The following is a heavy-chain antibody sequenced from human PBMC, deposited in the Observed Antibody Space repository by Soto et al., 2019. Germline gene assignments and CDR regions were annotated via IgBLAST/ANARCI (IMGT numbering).Heavy chain of an antibody. CDR1: GFILTSYA. Sequence: VQLLGSGGGLVQPGGSLRLSCAASGFILTSYATSWVRQPPGKGLEWVSSMNAAGTSTSYSDSAKGRFTTSRDNSKNTLFLEMNSLRAEDTAVYYCARGGADHYQYGMDVWGQGTTVIVSS. CDR3: ARGGADHYQYGMDV. V-gene: IGHV3-23*01. D-gene: IGHD3-10*01. CDR2: MNAAGTST. J-gene: IGHJ6*02.